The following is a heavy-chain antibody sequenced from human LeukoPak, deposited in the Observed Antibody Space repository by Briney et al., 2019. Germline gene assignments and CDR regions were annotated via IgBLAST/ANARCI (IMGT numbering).Heavy chain of an antibody. J-gene: IGHJ6*03. D-gene: IGHD6-13*01. CDR1: GGSFSGYY. Sequence: SETLSLTCAVYGGSFSGYYWSWSRQPPGKVLEWIGEINHSGSTNYNPSLKSRVTISVDTSKNQFSLKLSSVTAADTAVYYCAGRRRAAALGYYMDVWGKGTTVTVSS. CDR3: AGRRRAAALGYYMDV. V-gene: IGHV4-34*01. CDR2: INHSGST.